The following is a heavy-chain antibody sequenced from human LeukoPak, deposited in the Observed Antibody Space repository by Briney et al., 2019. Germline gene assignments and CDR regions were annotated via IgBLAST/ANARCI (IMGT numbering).Heavy chain of an antibody. D-gene: IGHD3-10*01. J-gene: IGHJ4*02. CDR2: ISYDGSNK. V-gene: IGHV3-30-3*01. CDR3: ARDVGVFFQFGYFDY. CDR1: GFTFSSYA. Sequence: GGSLRLSCAASGFTFSSYAMHWVRQAPGKGLEWVAVISYDGSNKYYADSVKGRFTISRDNSKNTLYLQMNSLRAEDTAVYYCARDVGVFFQFGYFDYWGQGTLVTVSS.